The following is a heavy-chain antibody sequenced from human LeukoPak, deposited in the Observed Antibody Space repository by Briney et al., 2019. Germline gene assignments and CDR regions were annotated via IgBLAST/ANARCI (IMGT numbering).Heavy chain of an antibody. D-gene: IGHD5-12*01. J-gene: IGHJ4*02. V-gene: IGHV4-34*01. CDR1: GGSFSGYY. CDR2: INHSGST. Sequence: SETLSLTCAVYGGSFSGYYWSWIHQPPGKGLEWIGEINHSGSTNYNPSLKSRVTISVDTSKNQFSLKLSSVTAADTAVYYCARLVGYSGYEPPFDYWGQGTLVTVSS. CDR3: ARLVGYSGYEPPFDY.